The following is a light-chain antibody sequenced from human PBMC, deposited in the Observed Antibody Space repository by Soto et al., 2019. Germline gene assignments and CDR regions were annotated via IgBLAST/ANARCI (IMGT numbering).Light chain of an antibody. Sequence: EIVLTQSPATLSVSPGERVTLSCRASQSVDISLAWYQQKPGQAPRLLIYGATTRATGMPGRFSGRGSATEFTLTISSLQSEDYAVYYCQQYRNWPRTFGQGTKVDIK. CDR3: QQYRNWPRT. CDR2: GAT. V-gene: IGKV3-15*01. CDR1: QSVDIS. J-gene: IGKJ1*01.